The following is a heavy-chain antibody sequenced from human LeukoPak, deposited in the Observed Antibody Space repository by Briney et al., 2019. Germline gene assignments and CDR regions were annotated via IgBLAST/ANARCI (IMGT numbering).Heavy chain of an antibody. CDR1: GFTVSSNY. D-gene: IGHD2-8*02. V-gene: IGHV3-66*01. CDR3: ARDPTPGGGYFDY. J-gene: IGHJ4*02. CDR2: IYSGGST. Sequence: GGSLRLSCAASGFTVSSNYMSWVRQAPGKGLEWVSVIYSGGSTYYADSVKGRFTISRDNSKNTLYLQMNSLRAEDTAVYYCARDPTPGGGYFDYWGQGTLVTVSS.